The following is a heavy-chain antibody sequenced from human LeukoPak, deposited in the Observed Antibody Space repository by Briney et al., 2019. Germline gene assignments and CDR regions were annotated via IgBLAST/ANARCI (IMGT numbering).Heavy chain of an antibody. CDR1: GYSISSSYY. V-gene: IGHV4-38-2*02. CDR2: IYHSGST. CDR3: ARGGKARPDWFDP. J-gene: IGHJ5*02. Sequence: PSETLSLTCSVSGYSISSSYYWDWIRPPPGKGLEWIGGIYHSGSTYYNPSLKSRVTISVDTSKNQFSLKLSSVTAADTAVYFCARGGKARPDWFDPWGQGTLVTVSS. D-gene: IGHD6-6*01.